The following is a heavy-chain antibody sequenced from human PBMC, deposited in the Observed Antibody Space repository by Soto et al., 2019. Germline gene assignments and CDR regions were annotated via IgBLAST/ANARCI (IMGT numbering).Heavy chain of an antibody. CDR3: ARVWGGAFDF. V-gene: IGHV4-59*01. CDR2: IYYSGSI. J-gene: IGHJ3*01. Sequence: QVQLQESGPGLVKPSETLSLTCTVSGGSISSYYWSWIRQPPGKGLEWIGYIYYSGSINYNPSLTSRVTISVDTSKNQFSLKLSSVTAADTAVYYCARVWGGAFDFWGQGTMVTVSS. CDR1: GGSISSYY. D-gene: IGHD3-10*01.